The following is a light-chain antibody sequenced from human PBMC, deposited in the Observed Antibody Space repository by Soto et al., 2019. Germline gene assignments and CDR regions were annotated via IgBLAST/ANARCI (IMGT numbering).Light chain of an antibody. J-gene: IGKJ1*01. CDR3: QQYNSFPWT. CDR1: QSISSW. V-gene: IGKV1-5*03. Sequence: DIQMTQSPSTLSASVGDRVTITCRASQSISSWLAWYQQKPGKAPKVLIFKASSLESGVPSRFSGSGSGTEFTLTISSLQPDDFATYYCQQYNSFPWTFGQGTKV. CDR2: KAS.